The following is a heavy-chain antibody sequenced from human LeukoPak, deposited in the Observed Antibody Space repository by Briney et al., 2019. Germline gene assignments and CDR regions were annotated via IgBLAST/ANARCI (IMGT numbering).Heavy chain of an antibody. Sequence: GGSLRLSCAASGFTFSSYAMHWVRQAPGKGLEWVAVISYDGSNKYYADSVKGRFTISRDNSKTTLYLQMNSLRAEDTAVSYCASPTVAGTPYFAYWGQGTLVTASS. CDR1: GFTFSSYA. D-gene: IGHD6-19*01. J-gene: IGHJ4*02. CDR2: ISYDGSNK. CDR3: ASPTVAGTPYFAY. V-gene: IGHV3-30*04.